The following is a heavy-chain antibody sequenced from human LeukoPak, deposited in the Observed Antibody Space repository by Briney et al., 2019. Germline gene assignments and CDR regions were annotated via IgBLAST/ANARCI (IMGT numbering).Heavy chain of an antibody. CDR1: GGSFSSYA. CDR2: TIPIFGIA. Sequence: ASVKVSCKASGGSFSSYAISWARQAPGQGPEWMGRTIPIFGIANYAQKFRGRVTITADKSTSTAYMELSSLRSEDTAVYYCASGHYGDYGQWSSMNYWGQGTLVTVSS. V-gene: IGHV1-69*04. D-gene: IGHD4-17*01. CDR3: ASGHYGDYGQWSSMNY. J-gene: IGHJ4*02.